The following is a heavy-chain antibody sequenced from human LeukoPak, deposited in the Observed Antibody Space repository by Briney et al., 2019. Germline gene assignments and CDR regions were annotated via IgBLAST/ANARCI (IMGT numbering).Heavy chain of an antibody. CDR3: AKAGGSSWSGDAFDI. CDR2: ISWNSGSI. Sequence: GRSLRLSCAASGFTFDDYAMHWVRQAPGKGLEWVSGISWNSGSIGYAGSVKGRFTISRDNAKNSLYLQMNSLRAEDTALYYCAKAGGSSWSGDAFDIWGQGTMVTVSS. CDR1: GFTFDDYA. J-gene: IGHJ3*02. D-gene: IGHD6-13*01. V-gene: IGHV3-9*01.